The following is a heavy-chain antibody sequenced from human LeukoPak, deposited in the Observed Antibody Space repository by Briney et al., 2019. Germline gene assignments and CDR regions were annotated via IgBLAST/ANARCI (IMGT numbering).Heavy chain of an antibody. CDR3: ARWGDLFDY. Sequence: SETLSLTCTVSGRSISSSSYYWGWIRQPPGKGLEWIGSIYYSGTTYYTPVLKSRVTISVDTCKNQFSLKLSSVTAADTAVYYCARWGDLFDYWGEGDLVTVSS. V-gene: IGHV4-39*07. J-gene: IGHJ4*02. CDR2: IYYSGTT. CDR1: GRSISSSSYY. D-gene: IGHD3-16*01.